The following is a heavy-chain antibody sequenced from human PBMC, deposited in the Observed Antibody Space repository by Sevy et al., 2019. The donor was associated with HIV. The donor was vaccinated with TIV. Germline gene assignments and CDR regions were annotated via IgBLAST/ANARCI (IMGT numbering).Heavy chain of an antibody. J-gene: IGHJ4*02. Sequence: ASVKVSCKASGYTFTSQYMHWVRQAPGQGLEWMGIINPSGGSTSYAQKFQGRVTMTRDTSASTVYMALSSLRSEDTAVYYCARDSDNYDILTGYYPFDYWGQGTLVTVSS. CDR1: GYTFTSQY. V-gene: IGHV1-46*01. CDR2: INPSGGST. CDR3: ARDSDNYDILTGYYPFDY. D-gene: IGHD3-9*01.